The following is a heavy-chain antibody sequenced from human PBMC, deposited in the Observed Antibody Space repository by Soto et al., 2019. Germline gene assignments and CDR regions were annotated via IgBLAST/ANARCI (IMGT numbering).Heavy chain of an antibody. CDR1: GFTFSTYG. V-gene: IGHV3-30*18. CDR2: ISYDGSNE. Sequence: AGGSLRLSCAASGFTFSTYGMQWCLQSPVKGLEWVAFISYDGSNEYYADSVKGRFTISRDNSKNTVFLQMNSLRGEDTAVYYCAKSLAVAAGWFDPWGQGALVTVSS. CDR3: AKSLAVAAGWFDP. J-gene: IGHJ5*02. D-gene: IGHD6-19*01.